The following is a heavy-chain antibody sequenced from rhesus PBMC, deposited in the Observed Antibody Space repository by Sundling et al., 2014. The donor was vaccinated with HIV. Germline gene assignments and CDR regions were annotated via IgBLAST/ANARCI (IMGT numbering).Heavy chain of an antibody. V-gene: IGHV4-165*01. CDR3: ARPREYFYSYDY. Sequence: QVQLQESDPGLVKPSETLSLTCAVSGGSFSAYYWNFIRQPPGKGLEWIGYISGRTGSTDYNPSLKSRVTISTDTSKNQFSLKLSSVTAADTAVYYCARPREYFYSYDYWGQGVLVTVSS. J-gene: IGHJ4*01. D-gene: IGHD5-12*01. CDR1: GGSFSAYY. CDR2: ISGRTGST.